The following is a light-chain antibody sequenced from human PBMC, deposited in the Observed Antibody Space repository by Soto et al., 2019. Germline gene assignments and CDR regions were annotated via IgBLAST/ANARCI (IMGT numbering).Light chain of an antibody. CDR3: QQYYSTPLT. J-gene: IGKJ1*01. V-gene: IGKV4-1*01. CDR2: WAS. Sequence: DIVMTQSPDSLAVSLGERATINCKSSQSVLYSSNSKNYLAWYQQKPGQPPKLLIYWASTRESGVPDRFSGSGSGTDFTLTISSLQAEDVAVYYCQQYYSTPLTCGQGTKVEIK. CDR1: QSVLYSSNSKNY.